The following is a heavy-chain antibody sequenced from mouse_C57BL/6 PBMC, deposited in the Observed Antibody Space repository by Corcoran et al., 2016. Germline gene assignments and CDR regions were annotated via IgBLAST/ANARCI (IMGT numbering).Heavy chain of an antibody. CDR2: INPNNGGT. Sequence: EVQLQQSGPELVKPGASVKISCKASGYTFTDYYMNWVKQSHGKSLEWIGDINPNNGGTSYNQKFKGKATLTVDKSSSTAYMELRSLTSEDSAVYYCARCIPDYYGSIHWYFDVGGTGTTVTVSS. CDR1: GYTFTDYY. V-gene: IGHV1-26*01. D-gene: IGHD1-1*01. J-gene: IGHJ1*03. CDR3: ARCIPDYYGSIHWYFDV.